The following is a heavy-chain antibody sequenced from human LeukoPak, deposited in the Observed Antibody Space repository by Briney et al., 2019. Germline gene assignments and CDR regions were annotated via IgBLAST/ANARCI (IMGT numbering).Heavy chain of an antibody. V-gene: IGHV1-69*13. CDR3: ARRDGAMVTGYYYGMDV. Sequence: SVKVSCKASGGTFSSYAISWVRQAPGLGLEWMGGIIPIFGTANYAQKFQGRVTITADESTSTAYMELSSLRSEDTAVYYCARRDGAMVTGYYYGMDVWGQGTTVTVSS. CDR2: IIPIFGTA. J-gene: IGHJ6*02. CDR1: GGTFSSYA. D-gene: IGHD5-18*01.